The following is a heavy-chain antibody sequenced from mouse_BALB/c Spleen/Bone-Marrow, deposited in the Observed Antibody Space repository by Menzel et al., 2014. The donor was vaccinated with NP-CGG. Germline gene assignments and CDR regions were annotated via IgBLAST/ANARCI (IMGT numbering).Heavy chain of an antibody. V-gene: IGHV5-4*02. CDR1: GFTFSDYY. D-gene: IGHD2-14*01. J-gene: IGHJ3*01. CDR3: VRDGDYRYAWFSY. CDR2: ISDGGTYT. Sequence: DVMLVESGGGLVKPGGSLKLSCAASGFTFSDYYMYWVRQTPEKRLGWVATISDGGTYTYYSDSVKGRFTISRDKAKNNLYLQMTNLMSEDTAMYRCVRDGDYRYAWFSYWGQGTLVTVSA.